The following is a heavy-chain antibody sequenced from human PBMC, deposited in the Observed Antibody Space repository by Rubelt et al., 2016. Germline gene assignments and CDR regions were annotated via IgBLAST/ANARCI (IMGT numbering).Heavy chain of an antibody. CDR1: GYTFTSYG. V-gene: IGHV1-18*01. CDR3: ARDQPPFRRYNWSFPLDY. CDR2: ISAYNGNT. Sequence: QVQLVQSGAEVKKPGASVKVSCKASGYTFTSYGISWVRQAPGQGLEWMGWISAYNGNTNYAQKLQARVTMTTDTAPSTAYMELRSLRSDDTAVYYGARDQPPFRRYNWSFPLDYWGQGTLVTVSS. D-gene: IGHD1-20*01. J-gene: IGHJ4*02.